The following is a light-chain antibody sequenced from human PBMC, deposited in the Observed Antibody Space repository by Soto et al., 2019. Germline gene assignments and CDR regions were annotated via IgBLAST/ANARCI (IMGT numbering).Light chain of an antibody. J-gene: IGKJ3*01. Sequence: EIVLTQSPATLSLSPGERATLSCRASQSVSRYLAWYQQKPGQAPRLLIYDASNRATGIPARFSGSGSGTDVTLTISSLEPEDFAVYYCQQRSNWPLTFGPGTKVDIK. CDR2: DAS. CDR1: QSVSRY. CDR3: QQRSNWPLT. V-gene: IGKV3-11*01.